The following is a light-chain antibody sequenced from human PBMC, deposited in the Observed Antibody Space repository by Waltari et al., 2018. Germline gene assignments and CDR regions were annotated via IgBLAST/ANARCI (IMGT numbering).Light chain of an antibody. Sequence: QSALTQPPSASGSPGQSVTISCTGSGSDFRDYDFVSWYQQHPGKAPKVILYEVIKGSSGVPDRFSGSKSGNTASLTVSGLQAEDEADYYCSSFAGRWIFGGGTKLTVL. CDR2: EVI. V-gene: IGLV2-8*01. CDR1: GSDFRDYDF. J-gene: IGLJ2*01. CDR3: SSFAGRWI.